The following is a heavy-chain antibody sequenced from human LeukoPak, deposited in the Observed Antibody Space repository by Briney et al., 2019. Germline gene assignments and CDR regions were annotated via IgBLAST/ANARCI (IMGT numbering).Heavy chain of an antibody. D-gene: IGHD3-9*01. CDR1: GGTFSSYA. CDR3: ARDHQAYDMLTGYFSYYYYGMDV. J-gene: IGHJ6*02. V-gene: IGHV1-69*04. Sequence: SVKVSCKASGGTFSSYAISWVRQAPGQGLEWMGRIIPILGIANYAQKFQGRVTITADKSTSTAYMELSSLRSEDTAVYYCARDHQAYDMLTGYFSYYYYGMDVWGQGTTVTVSS. CDR2: IIPILGIA.